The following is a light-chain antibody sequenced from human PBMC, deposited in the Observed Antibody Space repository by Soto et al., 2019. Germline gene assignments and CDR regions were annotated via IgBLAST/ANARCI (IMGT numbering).Light chain of an antibody. CDR1: QSVSNNY. CDR3: QQYGSSGT. J-gene: IGKJ1*01. Sequence: EIVWTQSPGTLSLSPGERATLSFRASQSVSNNYLAWYQRKRGQAPRLLIYGAFNSATGITDKFSGSGSGTDLTVTIRRVEPEDFAVYYCQQYGSSGTCGQGPKVDTK. CDR2: GAF. V-gene: IGKV3-20*01.